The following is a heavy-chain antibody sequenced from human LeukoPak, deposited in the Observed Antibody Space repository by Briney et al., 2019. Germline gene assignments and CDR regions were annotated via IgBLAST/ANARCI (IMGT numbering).Heavy chain of an antibody. CDR1: GYTFTGHY. CDR2: INPNSGGA. V-gene: IGHV1-2*02. Sequence: ASVKVSCKASGYTFTGHYMHWVRQAPGQGLEWMGWINPNSGGANYAQKFRGRVTMTRDTSISTAYMELGSLGSDDTAVYYCARDQSTSFSSSYHFDYWGQGTLVTVSS. CDR3: ARDQSTSFSSSYHFDY. D-gene: IGHD6-6*01. J-gene: IGHJ4*02.